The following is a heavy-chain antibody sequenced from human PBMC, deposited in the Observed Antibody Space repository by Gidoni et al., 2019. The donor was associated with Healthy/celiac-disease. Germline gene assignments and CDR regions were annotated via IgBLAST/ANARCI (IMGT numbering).Heavy chain of an antibody. V-gene: IGHV4-39*01. CDR2: IYYSGST. CDR1: GGSISSSSYY. CDR3: ARLVPPFDY. D-gene: IGHD2-8*01. Sequence: QLQLQESGPGLVKPSETLSLTCTVSGGSISSSSYYWVWIRQPPGKGLEWIGSIYYSGSTYYNPSLKSRVTISVDTSKNQFSLKLSSVTAADTAVYYCARLVPPFDYWGQGTLVTVSS. J-gene: IGHJ4*02.